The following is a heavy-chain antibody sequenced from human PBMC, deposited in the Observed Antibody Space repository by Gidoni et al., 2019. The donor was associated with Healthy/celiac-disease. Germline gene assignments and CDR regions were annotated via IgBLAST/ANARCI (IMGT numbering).Heavy chain of an antibody. CDR3: ARPASGSYYYYGMDV. CDR2: INPNSGGT. J-gene: IGHJ6*02. V-gene: IGHV1-2*06. CDR1: GYTLTGYY. Sequence: QVQLVQPGAEVKKPGASVKLSCKASGYTLTGYYMHWVRQAPGQGLEWMGRINPNSGGTNYAQKFQGRVTMTRDTSISTAYMELSRLRSDDTAVYYCARPASGSYYYYGMDVWGQGTTVTVSS. D-gene: IGHD3-10*01.